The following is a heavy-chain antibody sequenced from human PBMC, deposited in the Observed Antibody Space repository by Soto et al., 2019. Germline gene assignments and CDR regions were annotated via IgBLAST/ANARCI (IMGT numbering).Heavy chain of an antibody. J-gene: IGHJ3*02. CDR3: AKPRRYDFWSGYYTGDAFDI. CDR2: ISGSGGST. D-gene: IGHD3-3*01. CDR1: GFTFSSYA. V-gene: IGHV3-23*01. Sequence: GGSLRLSCAASGFTFSSYAMSWVRQAPGKGLEWVSAISGSGGSTYYADSVKGRFTISRDNSKNTLYLQMNSLRAEDTAVYYCAKPRRYDFWSGYYTGDAFDIWGQGTMVTVSS.